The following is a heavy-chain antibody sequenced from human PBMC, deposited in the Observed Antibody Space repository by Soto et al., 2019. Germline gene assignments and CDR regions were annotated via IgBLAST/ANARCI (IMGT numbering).Heavy chain of an antibody. J-gene: IGHJ5*02. CDR1: GGSINSGRSS. CDR2: IYHSGST. Sequence: PSETLSLTCSVSGGSINSGRSSWNWIRQSPGKGLEWIAYIYHSGSTYYNPSLKSRVTISVDRSENQFSLKLTSVTAADTAVYYCVRGSTTSGPNWFDTWGPGILVTVSS. CDR3: VRGSTTSGPNWFDT. V-gene: IGHV4-30-2*06. D-gene: IGHD1-1*01.